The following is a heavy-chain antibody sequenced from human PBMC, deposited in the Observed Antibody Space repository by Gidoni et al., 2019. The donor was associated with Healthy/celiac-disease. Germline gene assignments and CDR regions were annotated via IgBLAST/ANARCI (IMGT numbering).Heavy chain of an antibody. V-gene: IGHV4-30-2*05. J-gene: IGHJ2*01. Sequence: SGSTYYNPSLKSRVTISVDTSKNQFSLKLSSVTAADTAVYYCARVADDYGDYVYWYFDLWGRGTLVTVSS. CDR3: ARVADDYGDYVYWYFDL. D-gene: IGHD4-17*01. CDR2: SGST.